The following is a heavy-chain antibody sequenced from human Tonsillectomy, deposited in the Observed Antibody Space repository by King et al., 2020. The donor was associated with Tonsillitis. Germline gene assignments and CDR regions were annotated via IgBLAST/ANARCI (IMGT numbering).Heavy chain of an antibody. D-gene: IGHD4-23*01. Sequence: VQLVESGGGLVQPGGSLRLSCAASGFTFSSYWMTWVRQAPGKGVEWVASIKQDGSEEYYVDSVKGRFTISRDNTKNSLYLQRNSLRAEDTAVFYCARDRPDYGGNFDGFDTCGQGTLVTVSS. CDR1: GFTFSSYW. V-gene: IGHV3-7*03. CDR3: ARDRPDYGGNFDGFDT. J-gene: IGHJ4*02. CDR2: IKQDGSEE.